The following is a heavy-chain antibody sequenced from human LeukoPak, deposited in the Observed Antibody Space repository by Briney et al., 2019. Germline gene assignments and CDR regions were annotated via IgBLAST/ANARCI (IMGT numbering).Heavy chain of an antibody. D-gene: IGHD1-26*01. CDR1: RYSFTSYW. V-gene: IGHV5-51*01. CDR3: ARFQATSYYYYYYGMDV. Sequence: GESLKISCKSSRYSFTSYWIGWVRQMPGKGLEWMGIIYPGDSDTRYSPSFQGQVTISADKSISTAYLQWSSLKASDTAMYYCARFQATSYYYYYYGMDVWGQGTTVTVSS. J-gene: IGHJ6*02. CDR2: IYPGDSDT.